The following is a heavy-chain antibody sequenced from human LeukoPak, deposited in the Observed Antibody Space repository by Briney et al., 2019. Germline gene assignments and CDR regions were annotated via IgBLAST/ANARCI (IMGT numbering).Heavy chain of an antibody. CDR2: INPKSGGA. Sequence: GSSVKVSCKASGFTFNAYNIHWVRQAPGQGLEWMGWINPKSGGANYAQKFQGRVTMTWDTSISTAYMELSSLRSEDTAVYYCATDYYYDSSGSYYTVDYWGQGTLVTVSS. J-gene: IGHJ4*02. CDR1: GFTFNAYN. D-gene: IGHD3-22*01. CDR3: ATDYYYDSSGSYYTVDY. V-gene: IGHV1-2*02.